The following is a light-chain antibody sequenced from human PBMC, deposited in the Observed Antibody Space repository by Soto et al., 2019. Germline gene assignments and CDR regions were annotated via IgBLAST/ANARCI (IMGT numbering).Light chain of an antibody. CDR1: QSVSSSY. V-gene: IGKV3-20*01. Sequence: EIVLTQSPGALSLSPGERATLSCRASQSVSSSYLAWYQQKPGQAPRLLIYGASSRATGIPDRFSGSGSGTDFTFTISRLEPEDFAVYYCQQYGSSPLTFGQGTKVDIK. CDR3: QQYGSSPLT. CDR2: GAS. J-gene: IGKJ1*01.